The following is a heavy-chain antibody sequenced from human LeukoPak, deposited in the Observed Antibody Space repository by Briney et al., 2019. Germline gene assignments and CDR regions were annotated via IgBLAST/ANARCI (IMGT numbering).Heavy chain of an antibody. J-gene: IGHJ4*01. D-gene: IGHD3/OR15-3a*01. V-gene: IGHV3-15*01. Sequence: GGSLRLSCAASGLTLSNVWMSWVRQAPGKGLEWIGRIRAISAGGTSDYAEPVKGRFTVQSDDSENTLFLQMDSLKTEDTAVYYCTTFADFWTPYIFDYWGHGTLVTVSS. CDR3: TTFADFWTPYIFDY. CDR2: IRAISAGGTS. CDR1: GLTLSNVW.